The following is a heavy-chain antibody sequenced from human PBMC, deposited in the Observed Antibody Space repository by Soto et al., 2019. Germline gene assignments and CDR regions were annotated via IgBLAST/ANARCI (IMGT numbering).Heavy chain of an antibody. J-gene: IGHJ1*01. D-gene: IGHD3-10*01. V-gene: IGHV2-5*01. CDR2: IYWNDNT. CDR3: VHRGGFGELQY. Sequence: QITLKESGPTLVKPTQTLTLTCTFSGFSLTTNGLGVGWIRQPPGKALEWLALIYWNDNTLYIPSLKNRFAITKDTSKNPVVLTLTDMDPADTAIYYCVHRGGFGELQYWGQGNLVTVSS. CDR1: GFSLTTNGLG.